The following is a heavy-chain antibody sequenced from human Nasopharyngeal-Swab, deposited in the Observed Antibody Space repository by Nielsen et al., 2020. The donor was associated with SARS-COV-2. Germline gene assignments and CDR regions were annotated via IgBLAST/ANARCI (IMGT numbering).Heavy chain of an antibody. CDR2: IYYSGST. J-gene: IGHJ6*03. D-gene: IGHD2-2*01. V-gene: IGHV4-59*01. CDR3: ARASVVPAAMDYYYYMDV. Sequence: WIRQPPGKGLEWIGYIYYSGSTNYNPSLKSRVTISVDTSKNQFSLKLSSVTAADTAVYYRARASVVPAAMDYYYYMDVWGKGTTVTVSS.